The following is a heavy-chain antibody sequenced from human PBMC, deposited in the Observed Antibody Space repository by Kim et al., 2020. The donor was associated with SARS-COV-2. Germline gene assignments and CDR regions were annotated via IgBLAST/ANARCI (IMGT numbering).Heavy chain of an antibody. Sequence: GGSLRLSCAASGFTFSSYGMHWVRQAPGKGLEWVAVISYDGSNKYYADSVKGRFTISRDNSKNTLYLQMNSLRAEDTAVYYCAKEPALRDSRSWAAFDIWGQGTMVTVSS. CDR1: GFTFSSYG. D-gene: IGHD5-18*01. CDR2: ISYDGSNK. V-gene: IGHV3-30*18. CDR3: AKEPALRDSRSWAAFDI. J-gene: IGHJ3*02.